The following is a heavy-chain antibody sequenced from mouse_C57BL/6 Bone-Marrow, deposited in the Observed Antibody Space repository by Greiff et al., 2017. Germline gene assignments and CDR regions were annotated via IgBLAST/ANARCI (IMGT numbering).Heavy chain of an antibody. CDR2: IDPSDSYT. CDR3: AREGLLRAWFAY. D-gene: IGHD1-1*01. Sequence: QVQLQQSGAELVMPGASVKLSCKASGYTFTSYWMHWVKQRPGQGLEWIGEIDPSDSYTNYNQKFKGKSTLTVDKSSSTAYMQLSSLTSEDSAVYYGAREGLLRAWFAYWGQGTLVTVSA. CDR1: GYTFTSYW. V-gene: IGHV1-69*01. J-gene: IGHJ3*01.